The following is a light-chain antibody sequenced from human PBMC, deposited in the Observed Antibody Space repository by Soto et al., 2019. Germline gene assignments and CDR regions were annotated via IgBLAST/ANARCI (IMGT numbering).Light chain of an antibody. J-gene: IGLJ1*01. Sequence: QSVLTQPASVCGSPGQSITISCTGTSSDVGNYNLVSWYQHDPGKAPKLLIYEGSKRPSGVSDRFSGSKSGNTASLTIFGLQAEDEADYYCCSYASSSTYVFGTGTKVTVL. CDR2: EGS. CDR1: SSDVGNYNL. V-gene: IGLV2-23*01. CDR3: CSYASSSTYV.